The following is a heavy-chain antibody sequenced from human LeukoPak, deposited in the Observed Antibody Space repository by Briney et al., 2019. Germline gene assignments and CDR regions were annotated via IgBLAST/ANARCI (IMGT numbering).Heavy chain of an antibody. CDR2: IYYSGST. D-gene: IGHD6-13*01. Sequence: NPSETLSLTCTVSGGSNSAYYWSWIRQPPGKGLEWIGYIYYSGSTYYNPSLKSRVTISVDTSKNQFSLKLSSVTAADTAVYYCAREGTAAGTFDYWGQGTLVTVSS. J-gene: IGHJ4*02. V-gene: IGHV4-59*12. CDR1: GGSNSAYY. CDR3: AREGTAAGTFDY.